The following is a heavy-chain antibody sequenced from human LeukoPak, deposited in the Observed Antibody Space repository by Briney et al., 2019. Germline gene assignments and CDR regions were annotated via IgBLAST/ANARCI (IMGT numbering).Heavy chain of an antibody. J-gene: IGHJ5*02. CDR2: INHSGST. CDR1: GGSFSGYY. CDR3: ARGGSKLVVVPAAVFFDP. Sequence: PSETLSLTCAIYGGSFSGYYWSWIRQPPGKGLEWIGEINHSGSTNYNPSLKSRVTISVDTSKNQFSLKLSSVTAADTAVYYCARGGSKLVVVPAAVFFDPWGQGTLVTVSS. V-gene: IGHV4-34*01. D-gene: IGHD2-2*01.